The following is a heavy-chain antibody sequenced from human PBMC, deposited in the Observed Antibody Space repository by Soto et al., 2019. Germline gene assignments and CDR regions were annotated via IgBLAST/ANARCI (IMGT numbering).Heavy chain of an antibody. CDR1: GYTFTNYG. CDR2: TSAYNDNT. Sequence: ASVNVSCKASGYTFTNYGISWVRQAPGQGLEWMGWTSAYNDNTNYAQKLQGRVTMTTDTSTSTAYMELRSLRSDDTAVYYCARSSGSGYYELYKWGQETLVTVSS. J-gene: IGHJ4*02. D-gene: IGHD3-22*01. CDR3: ARSSGSGYYELYK. V-gene: IGHV1-18*01.